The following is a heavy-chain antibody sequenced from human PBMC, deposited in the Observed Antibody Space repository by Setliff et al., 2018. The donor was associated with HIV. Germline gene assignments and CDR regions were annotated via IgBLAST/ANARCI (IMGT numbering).Heavy chain of an antibody. Sequence: SETLSLTCAVSGGSTNNYYLTWIRQPPGKGLEWIGSVSNGGDTNYNPSLKSRVSLSLDTSKTQFSLKLSSVTAADTAIYYCARGVNSGTYWGYYYYMDVWGKGTTVTVSS. J-gene: IGHJ6*03. V-gene: IGHV4-59*08. CDR3: ARGVNSGTYWGYYYYMDV. CDR1: GGSTNNYY. D-gene: IGHD1-26*01. CDR2: VSNGGDT.